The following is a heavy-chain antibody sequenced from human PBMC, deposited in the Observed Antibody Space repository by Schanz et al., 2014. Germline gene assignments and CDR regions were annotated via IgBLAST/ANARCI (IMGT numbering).Heavy chain of an antibody. V-gene: IGHV3-7*01. Sequence: EVQLVESGGGLVQPGGSLRLSCAASGFTFSNYWMSWVRQAPGKGLEWVANIKQDGSEKYYVDSVNGRFTISRDNAKNSLYLQMNSLRAEDTAVYYCASEKTIVGFNWYFALSGRCTLVTVSS. D-gene: IGHD1-26*01. J-gene: IGHJ2*01. CDR2: IKQDGSEK. CDR1: GFTFSNYW. CDR3: ASEKTIVGFNWYFAL.